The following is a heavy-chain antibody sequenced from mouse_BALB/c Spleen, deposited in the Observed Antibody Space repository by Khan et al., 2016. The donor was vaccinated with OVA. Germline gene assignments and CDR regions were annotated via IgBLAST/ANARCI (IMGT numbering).Heavy chain of an antibody. V-gene: IGHV5-6*01. D-gene: IGHD1-1*01. J-gene: IGHJ3*01. CDR3: TRLAYYYDSEGFAY. CDR1: GFTFSTYG. CDR2: VITGGSYT. Sequence: EVELVESGGDLVKPGGSLKLSCAASGFTFSTYGMSWVRQTPDKRLEWVATVITGGSYTYYPDSVKGRFTISRDNAKNTLYLQMSSLKSEDTAMFYCTRLAYYYDSEGFAYWGQGTLVTVSA.